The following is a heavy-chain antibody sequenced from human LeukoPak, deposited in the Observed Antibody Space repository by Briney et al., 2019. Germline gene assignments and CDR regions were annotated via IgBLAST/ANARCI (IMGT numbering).Heavy chain of an antibody. V-gene: IGHV1-2*02. CDR3: ARAHTGGNYFDY. Sequence: EASVKVSCKASGYTFTGYYMHWVRQAPGQGLEWMGWINPNSGGTNYARKFQGRVTMTRDTSISTAYMELSRLRSDDTAVYYCARAHTGGNYFDYWGQGTLVTVSS. J-gene: IGHJ4*02. D-gene: IGHD3-10*01. CDR2: INPNSGGT. CDR1: GYTFTGYY.